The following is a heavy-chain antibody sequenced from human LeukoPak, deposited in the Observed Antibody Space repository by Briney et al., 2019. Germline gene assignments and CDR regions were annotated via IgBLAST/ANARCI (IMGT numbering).Heavy chain of an antibody. CDR1: GGSFSGYY. Sequence: SETLSLTCAVYGGSFSGYYWSWIRQPPGKGLEWIGEINHSGSTNYNPSLKSRVTISVDTSKNQFSLKLSSVTAADTAVYYCARTVAGTRNDYWGQGTLVTVSS. V-gene: IGHV4-34*01. D-gene: IGHD6-19*01. CDR2: INHSGST. J-gene: IGHJ4*02. CDR3: ARTVAGTRNDY.